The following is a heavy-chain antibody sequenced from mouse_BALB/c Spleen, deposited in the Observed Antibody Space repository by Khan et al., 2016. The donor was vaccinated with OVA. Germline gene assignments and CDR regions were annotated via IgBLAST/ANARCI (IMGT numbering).Heavy chain of an antibody. D-gene: IGHD2-10*01. CDR3: ARQPYYHYNIMDY. CDR1: GFSLTNYG. V-gene: IGHV2-6-1*01. Sequence: VQLQESGPGLVAPSQSLSITCTISGFSLTNYGVHWVSQLPGKGLEWLVVIWSDGSTTYNSALKSRLTISKDNSESQVFLKMNSLQTDDTAMYFCARQPYYHYNIMDYWGQGTSVTVSS. J-gene: IGHJ4*01. CDR2: IWSDGST.